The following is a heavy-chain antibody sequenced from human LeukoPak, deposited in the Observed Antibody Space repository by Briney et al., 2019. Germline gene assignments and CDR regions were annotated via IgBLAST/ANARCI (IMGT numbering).Heavy chain of an antibody. J-gene: IGHJ4*02. CDR2: IYTSGST. Sequence: SETLSLTCTVSGGSISSGSYFWSWIRQPAGKGLEWIGRIYTSGSTNYNPSLKSRVTISVDTSMNQFSLKLSSVTAAGTAVYYCASYVGVTPYHFDYWGQGTLVTVSS. D-gene: IGHD1-26*01. CDR3: ASYVGVTPYHFDY. CDR1: GGSISSGSYF. V-gene: IGHV4-61*02.